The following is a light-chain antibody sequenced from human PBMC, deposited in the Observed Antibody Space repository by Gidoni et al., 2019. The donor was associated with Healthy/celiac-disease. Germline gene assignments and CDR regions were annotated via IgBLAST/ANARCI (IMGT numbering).Light chain of an antibody. CDR2: AAS. CDR1: QSISSY. J-gene: IGKJ1*01. Sequence: DLQITPSPSSLSASVGDRVTITCRASQSISSYLNWYQQKPGKAPKLLIYAASSLQSGVPSRFSGSGSGTDFTLTISSLQPEDFATYYCQQSYSTPPTFGQGTKVEIK. CDR3: QQSYSTPPT. V-gene: IGKV1-39*01.